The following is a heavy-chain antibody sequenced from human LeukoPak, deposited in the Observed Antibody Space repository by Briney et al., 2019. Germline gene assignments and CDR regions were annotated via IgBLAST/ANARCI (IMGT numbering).Heavy chain of an antibody. V-gene: IGHV4-39*01. D-gene: IGHD3-3*01. Sequence: SETLSLTCNVSGGSISRSSYYWGWIRQPPGKGLEWIGSIYYSGSTYYNPSLKSRVTISVDTSKNQFSLKLSSVTAADTAVYYCARHLYYDFWSGPDTLDYWGQGTLVTVSS. CDR1: GGSISRSSYY. CDR2: IYYSGST. CDR3: ARHLYYDFWSGPDTLDY. J-gene: IGHJ4*02.